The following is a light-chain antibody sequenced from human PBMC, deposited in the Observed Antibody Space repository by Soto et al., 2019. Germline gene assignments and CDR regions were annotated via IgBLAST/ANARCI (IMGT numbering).Light chain of an antibody. CDR3: TSYAGINNFCV. V-gene: IGLV2-8*01. CDR1: SSDIGNYIY. Sequence: QSALTQPPSASGSPGQSVTISCTGTSSDIGNYIYVSWYQQHPGKAPKLIIYDVNKRPSGVPDRFSGSKSGNTASLTVSGLQAEDEADYYCTSYAGINNFCVFGTGTKLTVL. J-gene: IGLJ1*01. CDR2: DVN.